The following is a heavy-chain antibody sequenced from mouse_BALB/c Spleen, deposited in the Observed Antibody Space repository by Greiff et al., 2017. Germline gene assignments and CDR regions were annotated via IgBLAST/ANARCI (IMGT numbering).Heavy chain of an antibody. J-gene: IGHJ4*01. CDR1: GYTFTSYY. CDR3: TRYGSSYYAMDY. Sequence: QVQLKESGAELVKPGASVKLSCKASGYTFTSYYMYWVKQRPGQGLEWIGEINPSNGGTNFNEKFKSKATLTVDKSSSTAYMQLSSLTSEDSAVYYCTRYGSSYYAMDYWGQGTSVTVSS. V-gene: IGHV1S81*02. CDR2: INPSNGGT. D-gene: IGHD1-1*01.